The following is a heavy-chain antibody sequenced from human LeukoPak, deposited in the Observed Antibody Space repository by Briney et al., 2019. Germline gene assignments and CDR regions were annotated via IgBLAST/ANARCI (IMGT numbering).Heavy chain of an antibody. Sequence: ASVKVSCKASGYTFTSYGISWVRQAPGQGLEWMGWISAYNGNTNYAQKLQGRVTMTTDTSTSTAYMELRSLRSDDTAVYYCARVPIVVVPAATGAYYFDYWGQGTLVTVSS. J-gene: IGHJ4*02. D-gene: IGHD2-2*01. V-gene: IGHV1-18*01. CDR2: ISAYNGNT. CDR1: GYTFTSYG. CDR3: ARVPIVVVPAATGAYYFDY.